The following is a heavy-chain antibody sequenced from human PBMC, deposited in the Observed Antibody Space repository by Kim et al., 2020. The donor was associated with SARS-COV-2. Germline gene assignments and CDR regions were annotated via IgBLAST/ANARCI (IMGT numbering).Heavy chain of an antibody. J-gene: IGHJ4*02. CDR3: ARGSVVPAASYDF. D-gene: IGHD2-2*01. V-gene: IGHV1-46*01. Sequence: YAQKFQARVTMTRDTSTTTLYMELSSLRSEDTAVYYCARGSVVPAASYDFWGQGTLVTVS.